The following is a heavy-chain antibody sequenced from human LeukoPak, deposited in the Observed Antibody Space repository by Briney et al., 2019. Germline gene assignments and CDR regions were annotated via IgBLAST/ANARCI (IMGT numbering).Heavy chain of an antibody. CDR2: IAHDGTT. J-gene: IGHJ4*02. V-gene: IGHV4-4*02. Sequence: SGTLSLTCGVSGGSIDITNYWSWVRQAPGKGLEWIGEIAHDGTTNYNPSLRSRVAMSFDRANNHLSLSLTSVTAADTAVYYCTREDRPYCPFAYWGQGVLVTVSS. CDR1: GGSIDITNY. D-gene: IGHD1-26*01. CDR3: TREDRPYCPFAY.